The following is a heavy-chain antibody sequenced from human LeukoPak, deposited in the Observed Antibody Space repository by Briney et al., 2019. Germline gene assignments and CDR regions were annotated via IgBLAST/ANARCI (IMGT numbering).Heavy chain of an antibody. Sequence: PSETLSLTCTVSGGSISSYYWSWIRRPPGKGLEWIGYIYYSGSTNYNPSLKSRVTISVDTSKNQFSLKLSSVTAADTAVYYCARDGFGAFDIWGQGTMVTVSS. CDR3: ARDGFGAFDI. CDR1: GGSISSYY. CDR2: IYYSGST. V-gene: IGHV4-59*01. D-gene: IGHD3-16*01. J-gene: IGHJ3*02.